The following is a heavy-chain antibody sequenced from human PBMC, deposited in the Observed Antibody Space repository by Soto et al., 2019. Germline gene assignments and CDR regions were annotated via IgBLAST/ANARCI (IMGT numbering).Heavy chain of an antibody. CDR2: INAGNGNT. Sequence: ASVKVSCKASGYTFTNYAMHWVRQAPGQRLEWMGWINAGNGNTKYSQKFQGRVTITRDTSASTAYMELSSLRSEDTAVYYCARSTGYSSSPNYYWGQGTLVTVSS. CDR1: GYTFTNYA. CDR3: ARSTGYSSSPNYY. D-gene: IGHD6-6*01. J-gene: IGHJ4*02. V-gene: IGHV1-3*01.